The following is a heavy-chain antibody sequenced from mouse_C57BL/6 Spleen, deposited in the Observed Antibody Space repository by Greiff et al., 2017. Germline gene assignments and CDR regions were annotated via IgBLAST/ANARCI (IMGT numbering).Heavy chain of an antibody. D-gene: IGHD2-4*01. CDR3: ARSYDYSFAY. CDR1: GYAFSSSW. V-gene: IGHV1-82*01. CDR2: IYPGDGDT. Sequence: QVQLQQSGPELVKPGASVKISCKASGYAFSSSWMNWVKQRPGKGLEWLGRIYPGDGDTNYNGKFKGKATLTADKSSSTAYMLLSSLTSEDSAVYFCARSYDYSFAYWGQGTLVTVSA. J-gene: IGHJ3*01.